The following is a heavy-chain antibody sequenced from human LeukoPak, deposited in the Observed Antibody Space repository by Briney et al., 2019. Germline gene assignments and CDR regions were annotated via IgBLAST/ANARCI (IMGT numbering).Heavy chain of an antibody. Sequence: PGGSLRLSCAASGFTFSSYSMNWVRQAPGKGLEWVSSISSSSSYIYYADSVKGRFTISRDNAKNSLYLQMNSLRAEDTAVYYCASERSLYYYDSSGYYVFDYWGQGTLVTVTS. CDR1: GFTFSSYS. CDR3: ASERSLYYYDSSGYYVFDY. D-gene: IGHD3-22*01. CDR2: ISSSSSYI. J-gene: IGHJ4*02. V-gene: IGHV3-21*01.